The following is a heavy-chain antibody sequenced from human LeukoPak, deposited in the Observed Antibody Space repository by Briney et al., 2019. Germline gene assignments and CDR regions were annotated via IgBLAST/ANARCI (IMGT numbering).Heavy chain of an antibody. D-gene: IGHD6-13*01. CDR2: ISSSSSYI. CDR1: GFTFSSYS. Sequence: PGGSLRLSCAASGFTFSSYSMNWVRQAPGKGLEWDSSISSSSSYIYYADSVKGRFTISRDNAKNSLYLQMNSLRAEDTAVYYCARGAYSSSWYYFDYWGQGILVTVSS. J-gene: IGHJ4*02. CDR3: ARGAYSSSWYYFDY. V-gene: IGHV3-21*01.